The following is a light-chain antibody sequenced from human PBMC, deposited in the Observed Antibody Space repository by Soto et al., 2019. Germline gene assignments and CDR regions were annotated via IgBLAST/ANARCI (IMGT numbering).Light chain of an antibody. J-gene: IGKJ3*01. CDR2: GAS. V-gene: IGKV3-20*01. CDR3: LQHNTYPFT. Sequence: EIVLTQSPGTLSLSPGERATLSCRASQSVPSDWLAWYRHKPGQAPRLLIYGASSRATGVPDRVSGSGSGTDFTLTINRLEPEDFATYYCLQHNTYPFTFGPGTKVDIK. CDR1: QSVPSDW.